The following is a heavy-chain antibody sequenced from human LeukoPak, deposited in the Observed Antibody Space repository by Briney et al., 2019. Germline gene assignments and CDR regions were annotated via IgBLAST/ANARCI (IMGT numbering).Heavy chain of an antibody. CDR1: GFTFSSYA. CDR3: AKGLRSSWYPISHAFDI. J-gene: IGHJ3*02. V-gene: IGHV3-23*01. CDR2: ISGSGGST. Sequence: PGGSLRLSCAASGFTFSSYAMSWVRQAPGKGLEWVSAISGSGGSTYYADSVKGRFTISRDNSKNTLYLQMNSLRAEDTAVYYCAKGLRSSWYPISHAFDIWPQDTMVTVSS. D-gene: IGHD6-13*01.